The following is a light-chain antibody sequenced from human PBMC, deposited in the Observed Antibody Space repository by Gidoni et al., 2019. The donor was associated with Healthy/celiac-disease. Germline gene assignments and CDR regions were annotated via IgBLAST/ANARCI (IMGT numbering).Light chain of an antibody. CDR2: ASS. CDR1: QSISSY. Sequence: DLQLTPSTSSLSAAVGDRVTITCRASQSISSYLNGYQQKSGKAPKLLIYASSSLQRGFTSRFSGSGSGTDFTRTISSLKPEDFATYYCQQSYSNPRTFGQGTKVEIK. V-gene: IGKV1-39*01. CDR3: QQSYSNPRT. J-gene: IGKJ1*01.